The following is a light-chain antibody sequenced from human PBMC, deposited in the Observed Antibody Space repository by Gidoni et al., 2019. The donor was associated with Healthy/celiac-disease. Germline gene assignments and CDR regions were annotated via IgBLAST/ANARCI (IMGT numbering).Light chain of an antibody. V-gene: IGKV1-39*01. Sequence: RVTITCRASQSISSYLNWYQQKPGKAPKLLIYAASSLQSGVPSRFSGSGSGTDFTLTISSLQPEDFATYYCQQSYSTKWTFGQGTKVEIK. J-gene: IGKJ1*01. CDR1: QSISSY. CDR3: QQSYSTKWT. CDR2: AAS.